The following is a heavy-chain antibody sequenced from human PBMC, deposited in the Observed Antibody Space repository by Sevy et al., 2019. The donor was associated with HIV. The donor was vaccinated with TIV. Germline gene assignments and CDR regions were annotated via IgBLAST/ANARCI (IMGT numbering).Heavy chain of an antibody. CDR1: GYSLTGLS. V-gene: IGHV1-24*01. J-gene: IGHJ4*02. CDR3: ATTKDYYESSGCPFDY. D-gene: IGHD3-22*01. CDR2: FDPEDGER. Sequence: VSVKVSCKVSGYSLTGLSMHWVRQAPGKGLEWMGSFDPEDGERIYAQKLEGRVTMTEDTSADTAYIELNSLRFEDTAVYYCATTKDYYESSGCPFDYWGQGTLVTVSS.